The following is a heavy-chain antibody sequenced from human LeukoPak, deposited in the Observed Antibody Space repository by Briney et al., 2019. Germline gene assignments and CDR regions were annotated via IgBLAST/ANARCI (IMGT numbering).Heavy chain of an antibody. CDR1: GFTFSSYA. CDR3: AKEGSALGYCSGGSCYGRFFDY. D-gene: IGHD2-15*01. Sequence: PGGSLRLSCAASGFTFSSYAMSWVRQAPGKGLGWVSAISGSGGSTYYADSVKGRFTISRDNSKNTLYLQMNSLRAEDTAVYYCAKEGSALGYCSGGSCYGRFFDYWGQGTLVTVSS. V-gene: IGHV3-23*01. CDR2: ISGSGGST. J-gene: IGHJ4*02.